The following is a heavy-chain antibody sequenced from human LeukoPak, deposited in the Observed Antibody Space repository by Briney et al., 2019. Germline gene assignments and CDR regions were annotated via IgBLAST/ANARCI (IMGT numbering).Heavy chain of an antibody. CDR1: GFTFSSYG. V-gene: IGHV3-33*01. J-gene: IGHJ4*02. Sequence: PGGSLRPSCAASGFTFSSYGMHWVRQAPGKGLEWVAVIWYDGSNKYYADSVKGRFTISRDNSKNTLYLQMNSLRAEDTAVYYCARDLPTISNYYGSGSYPDYWGQGTLVTVSS. D-gene: IGHD3-10*01. CDR3: ARDLPTISNYYGSGSYPDY. CDR2: IWYDGSNK.